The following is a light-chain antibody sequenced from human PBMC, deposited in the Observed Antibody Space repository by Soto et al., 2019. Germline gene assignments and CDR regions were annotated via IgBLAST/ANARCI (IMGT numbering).Light chain of an antibody. CDR1: QYVGNW. V-gene: IGKV1-5*03. Sequence: DIQMTQSPSTLSASVGDRVTITCRASQYVGNWLAWYQQKPGTDPKLLIYRASTLESGVQSRFSGSGSGSDFALTINSLQPDDFATYFCQHYDTYSGTFGPGTKVDIK. CDR3: QHYDTYSGT. J-gene: IGKJ3*01. CDR2: RAS.